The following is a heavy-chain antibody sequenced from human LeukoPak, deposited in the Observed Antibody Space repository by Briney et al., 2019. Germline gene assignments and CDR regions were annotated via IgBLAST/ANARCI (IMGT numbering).Heavy chain of an antibody. J-gene: IGHJ4*02. V-gene: IGHV4-59*11. Sequence: SETLSLTCTVSGGSISSHYWSWIRQPPGKGLEWIGYIYYSGSTNYNPSLKSRVTISVDTSKNRFSLKLSSVTAADTAVYYCARVKSSKFDYWGQGTLVTVSS. CDR2: IYYSGST. D-gene: IGHD6-13*01. CDR1: GGSISSHY. CDR3: ARVKSSKFDY.